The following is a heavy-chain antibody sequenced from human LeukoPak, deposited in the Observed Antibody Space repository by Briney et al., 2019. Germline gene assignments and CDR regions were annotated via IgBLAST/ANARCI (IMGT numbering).Heavy chain of an antibody. Sequence: GGSLRLSCAAPGFTFSSYSMNWVRQAPGKGLEWVSSISSSSSYIYYADSVKGRFTISRDNAKNSLYLQMDSLRAEDTAVYYCARDTAMAFDYWGQGTLVTVSS. CDR1: GFTFSSYS. D-gene: IGHD5-18*01. CDR3: ARDTAMAFDY. CDR2: ISSSSSYI. V-gene: IGHV3-21*01. J-gene: IGHJ4*02.